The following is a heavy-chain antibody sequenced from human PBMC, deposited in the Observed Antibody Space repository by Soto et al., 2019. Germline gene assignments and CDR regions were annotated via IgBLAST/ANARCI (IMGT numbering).Heavy chain of an antibody. D-gene: IGHD3-22*01. J-gene: IGHJ4*02. CDR1: GYTFTNYA. CDR2: INAGNGNT. CDR3: ARSSGYYYLEY. Sequence: ASGKVSCKASGYTFTNYAMHWVRQAPGQRLEWMGWINAGNGNTKYSQQFQGRVTITRDTSASTAYMELSSLRSEDTAVYYCARSSGYYYLEYWGQGTLVTVSS. V-gene: IGHV1-3*01.